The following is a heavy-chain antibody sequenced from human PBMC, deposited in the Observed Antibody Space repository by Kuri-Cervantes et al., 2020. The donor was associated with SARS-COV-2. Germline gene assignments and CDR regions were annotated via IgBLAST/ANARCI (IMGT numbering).Heavy chain of an antibody. CDR2: INHSGST. CDR1: GFTFSDYY. CDR3: ARGQGVAVPVALLVFLGYYMDV. J-gene: IGHJ6*03. V-gene: IGHV4-34*01. Sequence: ESLKISCAASGFTFSDYYINWIRQSPGKGLEWIGEINHSGSTNYNPSLKSRVTISVDTSKNQFSLKLSSVTAADTAVYFCARGQGVAVPVALLVFLGYYMDVWGKGTTVTVSS. D-gene: IGHD2-15*01.